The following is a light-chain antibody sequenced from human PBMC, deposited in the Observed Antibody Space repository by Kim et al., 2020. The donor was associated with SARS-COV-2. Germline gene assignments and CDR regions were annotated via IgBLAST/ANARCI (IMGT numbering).Light chain of an antibody. J-gene: IGKJ1*01. CDR1: QSVRSD. CDR3: QREYSWPPWT. CDR2: GAS. Sequence: EIVMTQSPATLSVSPGERATLSCRASQSVRSDLAWYQQKPGQAPRLLIYGASTRATGIPARFSGSGSGTEFTLTISSLQSEDFAVYFCQREYSWPPWTFGQGTKVDIK. V-gene: IGKV3-15*01.